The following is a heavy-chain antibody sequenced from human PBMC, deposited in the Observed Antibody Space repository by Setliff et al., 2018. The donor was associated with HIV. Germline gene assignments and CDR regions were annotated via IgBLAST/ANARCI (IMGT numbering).Heavy chain of an antibody. CDR2: IWFDGNNK. CDR1: GFTFSSYG. V-gene: IGHV3-33*01. Sequence: GGSLRLSCAASGFTFSSYGMHWVRQAPGKGLGWVATIWFDGNNKYYADSVKGRFTISRDNSKNTLFLEMNSLRAEDTAVYYCARWRWQQSEFDYWGQGALVTVSS. CDR3: ARWRWQQSEFDY. J-gene: IGHJ4*02. D-gene: IGHD3-3*01.